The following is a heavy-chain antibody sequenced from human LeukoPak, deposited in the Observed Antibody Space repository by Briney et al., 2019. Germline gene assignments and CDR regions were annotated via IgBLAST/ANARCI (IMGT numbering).Heavy chain of an antibody. V-gene: IGHV3-15*01. CDR2: FKRKNGGGTT. Sequence: PGGSLRLSCKPPEFTFSNAWMSWVRQPQGKGRGWVGRFKRKNGGGTTDYAAPVKGRFTISRDDSKNTLYLQMNSLKTEDTAVYYCTTDTYCSSTTCYPAFGTWGQGTLVTVSS. CDR3: TTDTYCSSTTCYPAFGT. J-gene: IGHJ5*02. D-gene: IGHD2-2*01. CDR1: EFTFSNAW.